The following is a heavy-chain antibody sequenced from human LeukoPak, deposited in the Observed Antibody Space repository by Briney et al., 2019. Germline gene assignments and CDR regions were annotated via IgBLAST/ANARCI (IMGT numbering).Heavy chain of an antibody. CDR2: IYYSGST. Sequence: SETLSLTCTVSGGSISSGDYYWSWIRQPPGKGLEWIGYIYYSGSTYYNPSLESRVTISVDTSKNQFSLKLSSVTAADTAVYYCARGSPLWIVPWWGQGTLVTVSS. CDR3: ARGSPLWIVPW. J-gene: IGHJ4*02. V-gene: IGHV4-30-4*01. CDR1: GGSISSGDYY. D-gene: IGHD2-2*03.